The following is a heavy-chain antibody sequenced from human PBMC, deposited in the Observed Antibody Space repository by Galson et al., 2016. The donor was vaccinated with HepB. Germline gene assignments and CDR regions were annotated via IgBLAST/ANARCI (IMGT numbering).Heavy chain of an antibody. CDR1: GVIFSKYA. CDR2: IGYDGSHK. D-gene: IGHD3-3*01. J-gene: IGHJ6*04. Sequence: SLRLSCAASGVIFSKYAMHWVRQAPGQGLEWVAVIGYDGSHKYYAESVKGRFIISRDNSKNTLQLQMNGLRPEDTAVYYCAKIYDEFWSGYYYYHYGMDVWGKGTRVTVSS. V-gene: IGHV3-30*18. CDR3: AKIYDEFWSGYYYYHYGMDV.